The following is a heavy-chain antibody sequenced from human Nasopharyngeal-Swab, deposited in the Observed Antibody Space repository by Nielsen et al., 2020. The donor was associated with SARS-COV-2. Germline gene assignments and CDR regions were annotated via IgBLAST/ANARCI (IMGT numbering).Heavy chain of an antibody. CDR1: GYTFTSYD. Sequence: ASVEVSRKASGYTFTSYDINWVRQATGKGLEWMGGFDPEDGETIYAQKFQGRVTMTEDTSTDTAYMELSSLRSEDTAVYYCATYPLRSGYYTGREFDYWGQGTLVTVSS. D-gene: IGHD3-3*01. V-gene: IGHV1-24*01. CDR3: ATYPLRSGYYTGREFDY. CDR2: FDPEDGET. J-gene: IGHJ4*02.